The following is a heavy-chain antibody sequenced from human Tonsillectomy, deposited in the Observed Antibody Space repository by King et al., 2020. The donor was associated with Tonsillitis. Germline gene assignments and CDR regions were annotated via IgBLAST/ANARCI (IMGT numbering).Heavy chain of an antibody. J-gene: IGHJ5*02. CDR1: GYTFTSYY. Sequence: QLVQSGAEVKKPGASVKVSCKASGYTFTSYYMHWVRQAPGQGLEWMGIINHSGGSTSYAQKFQGRVTMTRDTSTRTVYMELSSLRSEDTAVYYYARGFYSCWFDPWGQGTLVTVSS. V-gene: IGHV1-46*03. D-gene: IGHD3-3*01. CDR2: INHSGGST. CDR3: ARGFYSCWFDP.